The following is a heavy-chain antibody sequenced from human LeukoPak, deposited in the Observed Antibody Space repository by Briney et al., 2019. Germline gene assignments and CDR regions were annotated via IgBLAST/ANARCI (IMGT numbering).Heavy chain of an antibody. CDR1: GFTFSSYW. CDR3: ATSRTLDH. V-gene: IGHV3-7*05. CDR2: IKQDGSEK. Sequence: RAGGSLRLSCAAPGFTFSSYWMNWVRQAPGKGLEWVANIKQDGSEKYYVDSVKGRFTISRDNAKSSLYLQMNSLRVADTAVYYCATSRTLDHWGQGTLVTVSS. J-gene: IGHJ4*02.